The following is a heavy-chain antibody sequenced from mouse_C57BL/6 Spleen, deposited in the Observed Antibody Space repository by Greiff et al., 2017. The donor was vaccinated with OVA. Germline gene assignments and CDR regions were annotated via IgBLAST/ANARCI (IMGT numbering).Heavy chain of an antibody. CDR2: INPSNGGT. D-gene: IGHD1-1*01. Sequence: QVQLQQPGTELVKPGASVTLSCKASGYTFTSYWMHWVKQRPGQGLEWIGNINPSNGGTNYNEKFKSKATLTVNKPSSTAYMQLSNLTSEDSAVYDCARGGDYCYDSSCDFADWGQGTLVTVSS. J-gene: IGHJ3*01. V-gene: IGHV1-53*01. CDR1: GYTFTSYW. CDR3: ARGGDYCYDSSCDFAD.